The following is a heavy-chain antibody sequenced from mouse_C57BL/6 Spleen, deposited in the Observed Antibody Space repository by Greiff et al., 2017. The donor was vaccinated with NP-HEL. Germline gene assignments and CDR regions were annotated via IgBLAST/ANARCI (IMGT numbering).Heavy chain of an antibody. CDR3: ARQLRLRGYAMDY. V-gene: IGHV14-2*01. Sequence: VHVKQSGAELVKPGASVKLSCTASGFNIKDYYMHWVKQRTEQGLEWIGRIDPEDGETKYAPKFQGKATITADTSSNTAYLQLSSLTSEDTAVYYCARQLRLRGYAMDYWGQGTSVTVSS. CDR2: IDPEDGET. J-gene: IGHJ4*01. D-gene: IGHD3-2*02. CDR1: GFNIKDYY.